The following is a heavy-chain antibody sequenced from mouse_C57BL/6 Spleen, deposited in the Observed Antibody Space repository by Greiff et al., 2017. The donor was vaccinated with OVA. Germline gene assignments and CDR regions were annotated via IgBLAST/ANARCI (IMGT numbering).Heavy chain of an antibody. V-gene: IGHV1-59*01. CDR2: IDPSDSYT. J-gene: IGHJ1*01. CDR3: ARSRYPGPRDIDD. CDR1: GYTFTSYW. Sequence: QVQLQQPVAELVRPGTSVKLSCKASGYTFTSYWMHWVKQRPGQGLEWIGVIDPSDSYTNYNQKFKGKATLTVDTSSSTAYMQLSSLTSEDSAVYNCARSRYPGPRDIDDWGPGTSVTVSS.